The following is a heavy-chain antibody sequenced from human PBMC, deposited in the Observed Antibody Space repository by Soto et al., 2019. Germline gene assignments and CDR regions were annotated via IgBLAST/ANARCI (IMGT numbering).Heavy chain of an antibody. CDR1: GGTFSSYA. V-gene: IGHV1-69*01. J-gene: IGHJ4*02. CDR3: ATIGYYDSSGNLDY. Sequence: SVKVSCKASGGTFSSYAISWVRQAPGQGLEWMGGIIPIFGTANYAQKFQGRVTITADESTSTAYMALRSLRSEDTAVYYCATIGYYDSSGNLDYWGQGTLVTVSS. CDR2: IIPIFGTA. D-gene: IGHD3-22*01.